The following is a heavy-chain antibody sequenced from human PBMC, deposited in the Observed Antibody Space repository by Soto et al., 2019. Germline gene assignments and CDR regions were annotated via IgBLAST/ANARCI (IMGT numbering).Heavy chain of an antibody. CDR3: ARDSLEAGTLVDP. J-gene: IGHJ5*02. D-gene: IGHD6-19*01. V-gene: IGHV3-30*04. CDR1: GFTFSSYP. Sequence: PGGSLRLSCAASGFTFSSYPMHWVRQAPGKGLEWVAVISYDGSNKYYADSVKGRFTISRDNSKNTLYLQMNSLRSEDTAVYYCARDSLEAGTLVDPWGQGTLVTVSS. CDR2: ISYDGSNK.